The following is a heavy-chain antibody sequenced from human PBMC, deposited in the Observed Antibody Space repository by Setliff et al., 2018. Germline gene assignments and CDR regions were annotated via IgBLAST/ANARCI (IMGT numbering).Heavy chain of an antibody. CDR3: ARTDGTNLGYFDN. CDR1: GFTFSYAW. Sequence: LRLSCAASGFTFSYAWMHWVRQAPGKGLEWVSGISGSGGSTFYADSVKGRFTISRDNSNNTLFLQMDSLRAEDTAVYYCARTDGTNLGYFDNWGQGTLVTVSS. D-gene: IGHD2-8*01. J-gene: IGHJ4*02. V-gene: IGHV3-23*01. CDR2: ISGSGGST.